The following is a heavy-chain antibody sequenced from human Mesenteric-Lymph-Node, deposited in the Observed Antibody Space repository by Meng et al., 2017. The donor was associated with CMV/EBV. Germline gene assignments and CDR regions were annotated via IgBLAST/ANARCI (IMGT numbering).Heavy chain of an antibody. Sequence: YSFTDYYLHWVRQAPGQGLEWMGRINPHNGDTYSAVKFQGRVTMTRDTSISTAYMYLSGLISDDTAIYYCARLTRWVDWHMVSFDPWGQGTLVTVSS. J-gene: IGHJ5*02. CDR3: ARLTRWVDWHMVSFDP. V-gene: IGHV1-2*06. CDR2: INPHNGDT. D-gene: IGHD3-9*01. CDR1: YSFTDYY.